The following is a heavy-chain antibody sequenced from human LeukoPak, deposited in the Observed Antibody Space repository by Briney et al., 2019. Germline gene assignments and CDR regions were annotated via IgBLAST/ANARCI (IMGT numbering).Heavy chain of an antibody. D-gene: IGHD5-12*01. CDR3: ARDRGSDYDYSFDY. CDR2: IYYSGST. Sequence: PSETLSLTCTVSGGSISSYYWSWIRQPPGKGLEWIGYIYYSGSTNYNPFLKSRVTISVDTSKNQFSLKLSSVTAADTAVYYCARDRGSDYDYSFDYWGQGALVTVSS. CDR1: GGSISSYY. V-gene: IGHV4-59*01. J-gene: IGHJ4*02.